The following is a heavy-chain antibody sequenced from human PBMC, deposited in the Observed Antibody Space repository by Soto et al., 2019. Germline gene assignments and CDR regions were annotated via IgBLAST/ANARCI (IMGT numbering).Heavy chain of an antibody. D-gene: IGHD3-9*01. Sequence: PGGSLRLSCAASGFTLGRYAMGWVRQTPGKGLEWVAESYSSGGTEYAESVKGRFTISRDNSKNMLFLQMDRLGVEDTALYYCARDREPDGIWTFDSWGQGTLVTVSS. CDR2: SYSSGGT. J-gene: IGHJ4*02. CDR1: GFTLGRYA. CDR3: ARDREPDGIWTFDS. V-gene: IGHV3-23*01.